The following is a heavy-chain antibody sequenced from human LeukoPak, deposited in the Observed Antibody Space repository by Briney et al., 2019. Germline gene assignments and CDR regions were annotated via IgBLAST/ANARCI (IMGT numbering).Heavy chain of an antibody. J-gene: IGHJ3*02. Sequence: SETLSLTCAVSGYSISSSNWWGWIRQPPGKGLEWIGYIYYSGSTYYNPSLKSRVTMSVDTSKNQFSLKLSSVTAADTAVYYCARGRGVAARPNDAFDIWSQGTMVTVSS. V-gene: IGHV4-28*03. CDR3: ARGRGVAARPNDAFDI. CDR2: IYYSGST. CDR1: GYSISSSNW. D-gene: IGHD6-6*01.